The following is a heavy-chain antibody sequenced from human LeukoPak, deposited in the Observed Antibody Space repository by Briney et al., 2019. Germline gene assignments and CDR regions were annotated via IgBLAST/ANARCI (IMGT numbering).Heavy chain of an antibody. CDR1: GFTFSSYE. J-gene: IGHJ6*02. V-gene: IGHV3-48*02. Sequence: GGSLRLSCAASGFTFSSYEMNWVRQAPGRGLQWVSYISSSSSTIYYADSVKGRFTISRDNAKNSLYLQMNSLRDEDTAVYYCARDLDYSGYDPERGVWGQGTTVTVSS. CDR3: ARDLDYSGYDPERGV. CDR2: ISSSSSTI. D-gene: IGHD5-12*01.